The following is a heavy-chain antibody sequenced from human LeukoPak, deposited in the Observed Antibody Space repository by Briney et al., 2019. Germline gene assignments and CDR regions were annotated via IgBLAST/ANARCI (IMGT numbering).Heavy chain of an antibody. CDR1: GGSISSYY. J-gene: IGHJ4*02. V-gene: IGHV4-59*01. CDR2: IYYSGST. Sequence: SETLSLTCTVSGGSISSYYWSWIRQPPGKGLEWIGHIYYSGSTNYNPSLKSRVTISVDTSKNQFSLKLSSVTAADTAVYYCARLIGLGYYDSSGYSHYYYFDYWGQGTLVTVSS. D-gene: IGHD3-22*01. CDR3: ARLIGLGYYDSSGYSHYYYFDY.